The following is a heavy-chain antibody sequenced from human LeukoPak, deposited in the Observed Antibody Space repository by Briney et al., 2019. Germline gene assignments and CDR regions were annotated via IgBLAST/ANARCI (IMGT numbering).Heavy chain of an antibody. V-gene: IGHV3-33*01. D-gene: IGHD4-17*01. Sequence: GGSLRLSCAASGFTFSSYGMHWVRQAPGKGLEWVAAIWYDGSNKYYADSVKGRFTISRDNSKNTLYLQMNSLRAEDTAVYYCARDHRADYGDYVFDYWGQGTLVTVSS. CDR3: ARDHRADYGDYVFDY. J-gene: IGHJ4*02. CDR1: GFTFSSYG. CDR2: IWYDGSNK.